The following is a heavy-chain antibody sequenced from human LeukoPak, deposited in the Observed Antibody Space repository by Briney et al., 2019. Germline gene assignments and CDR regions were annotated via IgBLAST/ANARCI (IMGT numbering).Heavy chain of an antibody. CDR3: ARVKRGYSYGYHYYYYMDV. V-gene: IGHV3-11*04. J-gene: IGHJ6*03. CDR1: GFTFSDYY. D-gene: IGHD5-18*01. Sequence: GGSLRLSCAASGFTFSDYYMGWIRQAPGKGLEWVSYISSSGSTIYYADSVKGRFTISRDNAKNSLYLQMNSLRAEDTAVYYCARVKRGYSYGYHYYYYMDVWGKGTTVTISS. CDR2: ISSSGSTI.